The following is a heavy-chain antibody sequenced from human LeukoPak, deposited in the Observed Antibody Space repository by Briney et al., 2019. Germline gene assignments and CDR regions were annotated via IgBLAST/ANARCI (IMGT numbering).Heavy chain of an antibody. CDR2: IVGSGGAS. J-gene: IGHJ4*02. CDR1: GFTFSSNA. V-gene: IGHV3-23*01. Sequence: PGGSLRLSCAASGFTFSSNAMSWVRQAPGKGLEWVSGIVGSGGASFYADSVKGRFTISRDNSKNTLYLQMNSLRAEDTAVYYCAKEGDILTGYYPFTPFDYWRQGTLVTVSS. D-gene: IGHD3-9*01. CDR3: AKEGDILTGYYPFTPFDY.